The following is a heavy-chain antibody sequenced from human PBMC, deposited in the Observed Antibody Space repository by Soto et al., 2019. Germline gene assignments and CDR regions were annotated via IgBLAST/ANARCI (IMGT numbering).Heavy chain of an antibody. CDR1: GDSLSSGSYY. CDR2: IYYSGST. J-gene: IGHJ5*02. Sequence: KPSETLSLTCTVSGDSLSSGSYYWSWIRHHPGNGLEWIGYIYYSGSTFYNPSLKSRIIISVDTSKNQFSLKLTSVTAADTAVYYCAREGGYCSPGNCHSLLWFDPWGQGTMLTVYS. V-gene: IGHV4-31*03. D-gene: IGHD2-15*01. CDR3: AREGGYCSPGNCHSLLWFDP.